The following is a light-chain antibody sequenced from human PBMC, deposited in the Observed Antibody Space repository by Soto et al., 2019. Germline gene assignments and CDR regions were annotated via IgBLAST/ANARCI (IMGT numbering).Light chain of an antibody. V-gene: IGKV3-15*01. CDR2: GAS. CDR3: QQYNNWYT. J-gene: IGKJ2*01. CDR1: QSVSSN. Sequence: EIVMTQSPATLSVSPGERATLSCRASQSVSSNLAWYQHKPGQAPRLLIYGASTRATGIPARFSGSGSGTEFTLTISSLQSEDFAISYCQQYNNWYTFGQGTKLEIK.